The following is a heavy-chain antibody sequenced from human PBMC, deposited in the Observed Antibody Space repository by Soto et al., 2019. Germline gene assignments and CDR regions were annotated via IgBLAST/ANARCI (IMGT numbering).Heavy chain of an antibody. CDR2: INHSGST. V-gene: IGHV4-34*01. D-gene: IGHD1-26*01. CDR1: GGSFSGYY. J-gene: IGHJ6*02. CDR3: ARVGATLRNYYYYYGMDV. Sequence: SETLSLTCAVYGGSFSGYYWSWIRQPPGKGLEWIGEINHSGSTNYNPSLKSRVTISVDTSKNQFSLKLSSVTAADTAVYYCARVGATLRNYYYYYGMDVWGQGTTVTVSS.